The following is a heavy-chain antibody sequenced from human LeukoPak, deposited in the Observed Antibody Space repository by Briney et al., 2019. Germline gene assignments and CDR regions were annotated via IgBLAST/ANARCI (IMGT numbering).Heavy chain of an antibody. CDR3: ARRLQWLVRGGFDY. Sequence: PSETLSLTCTVSGYSISSGYYWGWIRQPPGQGLEWIGSIYHSGSTNYNPSLKSRVTISVDTSKNQFSLKLSSVTAADTAVYYCARRLQWLVRGGFDYWGQGTLVTVSS. CDR1: GYSISSGYY. CDR2: IYHSGST. V-gene: IGHV4-38-2*02. J-gene: IGHJ4*02. D-gene: IGHD6-19*01.